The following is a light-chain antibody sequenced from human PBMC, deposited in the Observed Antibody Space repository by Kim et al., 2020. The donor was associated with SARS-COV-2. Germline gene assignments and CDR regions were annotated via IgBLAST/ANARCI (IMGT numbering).Light chain of an antibody. CDR2: KTS. J-gene: IGKJ1*01. CDR3: QQYNSYPWT. V-gene: IGKV1-5*03. Sequence: ASVGDIVSITCRASQSFSTWLAWYQQKQGKAPKLLIYKTSSLQSGVPSRFSGSGSGTEFTLTVSSLQPDDLATYYCQQYNSYPWTFGQGTKVDIK. CDR1: QSFSTW.